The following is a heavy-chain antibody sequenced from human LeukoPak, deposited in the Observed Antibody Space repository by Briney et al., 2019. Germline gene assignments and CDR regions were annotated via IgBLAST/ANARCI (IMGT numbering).Heavy chain of an antibody. J-gene: IGHJ4*02. Sequence: ASVKVSCKASGYTFTSYDINWVRQATGQGLEWMGWMNPNSGNTGYAQKFQDRVTITRNTSISTAYMELNSLRSEDTAVYYCAREYYEILTGLYYFDYWGQGTLVTVSS. CDR3: AREYYEILTGLYYFDY. D-gene: IGHD3-9*01. CDR2: MNPNSGNT. V-gene: IGHV1-8*03. CDR1: GYTFTSYD.